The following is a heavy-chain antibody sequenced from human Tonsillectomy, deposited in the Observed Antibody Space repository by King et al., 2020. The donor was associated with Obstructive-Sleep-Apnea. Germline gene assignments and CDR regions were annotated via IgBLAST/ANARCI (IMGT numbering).Heavy chain of an antibody. CDR1: GFSASSNY. CDR3: ARVGLPSDYASFFREYYFDF. V-gene: IGHV3-66*01. D-gene: IGHD5-12*01. Sequence: VQLVQSGGGLVQPGGSLRLSCAASGFSASSNYMSWVRQAPGKGLEWVSVIYSGGSTYYADSVKGRFTISRDKSKNTLYLQMNSLRAEDTAVYYCARVGLPSDYASFFREYYFDFWGQGTLVTVSS. J-gene: IGHJ4*02. CDR2: IYSGGST.